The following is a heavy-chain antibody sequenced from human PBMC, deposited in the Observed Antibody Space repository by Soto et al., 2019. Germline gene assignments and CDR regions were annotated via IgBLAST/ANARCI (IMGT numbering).Heavy chain of an antibody. CDR3: GVHLRMVYAIDFDY. Sequence: EVQLVESGGGLVQPGGSLRLSCAASGFTFSSYSMNWVRKAPRTGRERVSYISSSGSTIPYADSVKGRFTISRDNATNSLYLEMNSPCYGDTAVYYFGVHLRMVYAIDFDYWGQGDLVNVSS. D-gene: IGHD2-8*01. V-gene: IGHV3-48*02. CDR2: ISSSGSTI. CDR1: GFTFSSYS. J-gene: IGHJ4*02.